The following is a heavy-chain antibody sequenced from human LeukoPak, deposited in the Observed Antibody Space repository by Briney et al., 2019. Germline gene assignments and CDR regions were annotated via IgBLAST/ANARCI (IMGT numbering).Heavy chain of an antibody. D-gene: IGHD3-3*01. Sequence: SETLSLTCTVSGGSISSYYWSWIRQPAGKGLEWIGRIYTSGSINYNPSLKSRVTISVDTSKNQFSLKLSSVTAADTAVYYCARARDYDFWSGYLTSGGLFDYWGQGTLVTVSS. CDR3: ARARDYDFWSGYLTSGGLFDY. J-gene: IGHJ4*02. CDR1: GGSISSYY. CDR2: IYTSGSI. V-gene: IGHV4-4*07.